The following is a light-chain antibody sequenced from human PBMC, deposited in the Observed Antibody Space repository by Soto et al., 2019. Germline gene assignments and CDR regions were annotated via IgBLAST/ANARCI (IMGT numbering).Light chain of an antibody. CDR1: QSVSDSY. V-gene: IGKV3-20*01. CDR3: QQYVSWT. Sequence: EIVLTQSPGTLSLSPGERATLSCRASQSVSDSYLAWYQQKPGQAPRLLIYASSRATGIPDRFSGSGSGTDFTLTISRLEPEDSAIYYCQQYVSWTFGQGTKVEIK. J-gene: IGKJ1*01. CDR2: AS.